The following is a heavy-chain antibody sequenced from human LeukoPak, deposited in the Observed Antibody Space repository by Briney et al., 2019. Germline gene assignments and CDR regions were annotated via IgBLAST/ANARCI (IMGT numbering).Heavy chain of an antibody. CDR3: ARGGAADY. D-gene: IGHD4/OR15-4a*01. CDR2: INRSGST. CDR1: GGSFTIYQ. Sequence: PSETLSLTCAVSGGSFTIYQWSWIRQSPEKGLEWIGDINRSGSTDYSPALRSRASISMDTSKNQFSLKLRSVTAADTAVYYCARGGAADYWGQGTLVTVSS. J-gene: IGHJ4*02. V-gene: IGHV4-34*01.